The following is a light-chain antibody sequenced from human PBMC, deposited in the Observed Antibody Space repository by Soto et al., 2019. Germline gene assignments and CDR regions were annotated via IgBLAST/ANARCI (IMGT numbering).Light chain of an antibody. CDR2: AAS. CDR1: QSITSY. CDR3: QQSYSAPYT. Sequence: DIQMTQSPSSLSASVGDRVTITCRASQSITSYLNWYQHKPGKAPKVLIYAASSLQSGVPSRFRGSGSGTDFTLTISSLQPEDFAAYYCQQSYSAPYTFGQGTKLEIK. J-gene: IGKJ2*01. V-gene: IGKV1-39*01.